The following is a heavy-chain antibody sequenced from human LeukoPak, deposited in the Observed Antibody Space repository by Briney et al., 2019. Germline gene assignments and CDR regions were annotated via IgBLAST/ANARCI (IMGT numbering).Heavy chain of an antibody. CDR1: GGSSSGYY. CDR2: INHSGST. CDR3: AIYYYGSGSYSDY. V-gene: IGHV4-34*01. J-gene: IGHJ4*02. Sequence: SETLSLTCAVYGGSSSGYYWSWIRQPPGKGLEWIGEINHSGSTNYNPSLKSRVTISVDTSKNQFSLKLSSVTAADTAVYYCAIYYYGSGSYSDYWGQGTLVTVSS. D-gene: IGHD3-10*01.